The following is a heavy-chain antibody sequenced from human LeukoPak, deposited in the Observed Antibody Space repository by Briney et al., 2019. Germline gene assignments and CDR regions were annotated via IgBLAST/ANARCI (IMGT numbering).Heavy chain of an antibody. J-gene: IGHJ4*02. V-gene: IGHV3-48*01. CDR3: ARDLFPSTTAYFGY. D-gene: IGHD4-11*01. Sequence: GGSLRLSCAASGFTFSSYSMNWVRQAPGTGLEWVSYISSSSSTIYYADSVKGRFTISRDNAKNSLYLQMNSLRAEDTAVYYCARDLFPSTTAYFGYWGQGTLVTVSS. CDR2: ISSSSSTI. CDR1: GFTFSSYS.